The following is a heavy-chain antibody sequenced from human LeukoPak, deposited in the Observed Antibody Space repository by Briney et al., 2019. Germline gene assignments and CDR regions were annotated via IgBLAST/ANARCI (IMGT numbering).Heavy chain of an antibody. D-gene: IGHD6-13*01. CDR2: LFYDGSNK. Sequence: PGGSLRLSCAASGFTFSNYGMHWVRQAPGKGLEWVALLFYDGSNKYYADSVKGRFTISRDNSKNTLYLQMNSLRAEDTALYYCANDGQDSSSWHYFDYWGQGTLVTVSS. J-gene: IGHJ4*02. V-gene: IGHV3-30*18. CDR1: GFTFSNYG. CDR3: ANDGQDSSSWHYFDY.